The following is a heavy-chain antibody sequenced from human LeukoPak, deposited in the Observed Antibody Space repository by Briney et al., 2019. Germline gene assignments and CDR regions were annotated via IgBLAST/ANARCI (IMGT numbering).Heavy chain of an antibody. D-gene: IGHD1-26*01. CDR2: IWYDGSNK. J-gene: IGHJ3*02. CDR3: ATHQWELLLSAFDI. Sequence: PGGSLRLSCAASGFTFSSYGMPWVRQAPGKGLEWVAVIWYDGSNKYYADSVKGRFTISRDNYKNTLYLKMSSVRAEDTAVYYCATHQWELLLSAFDIWGQGTMVTVSS. V-gene: IGHV3-33*01. CDR1: GFTFSSYG.